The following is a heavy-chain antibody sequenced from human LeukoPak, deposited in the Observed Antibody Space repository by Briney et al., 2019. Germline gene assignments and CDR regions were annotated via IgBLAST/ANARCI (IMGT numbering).Heavy chain of an antibody. D-gene: IGHD6-13*01. V-gene: IGHV4-34*01. Sequence: PSETLSLTCAVYGGSFSGYYWSWIRQPPGKGLEWIGEINHSGSTNCNPSLKSRVTISVDTSKNQFSLKLSSVTAADTAVYYCARPRRIAAAGTGLYDYWGQGTLVTVSS. CDR2: INHSGST. J-gene: IGHJ4*02. CDR1: GGSFSGYY. CDR3: ARPRRIAAAGTGLYDY.